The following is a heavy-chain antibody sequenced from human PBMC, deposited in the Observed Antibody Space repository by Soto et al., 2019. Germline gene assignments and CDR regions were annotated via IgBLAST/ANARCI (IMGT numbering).Heavy chain of an antibody. CDR2: IYHSGST. CDR1: GGSISSGGYS. D-gene: IGHD5-18*01. V-gene: IGHV4-30-2*01. CDR3: ARQAGYSFQIEY. Sequence: SETLSLTCAVSGGSISSGGYSWSWIRQPPGKGLEWIGYIYHSGSTYYNPSLKSRVTISVDRSKNQFSLKLSSVTAADTAVYYCARQAGYSFQIEYWGQGTLVTVSS. J-gene: IGHJ4*02.